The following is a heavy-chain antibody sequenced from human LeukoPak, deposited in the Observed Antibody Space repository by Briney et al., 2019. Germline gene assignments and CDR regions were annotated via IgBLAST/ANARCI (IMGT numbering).Heavy chain of an antibody. D-gene: IGHD1-26*01. CDR1: GXTFSNYG. J-gene: IGHJ4*02. CDR3: ARERSGSYYTDY. CDR2: IWYDGSTK. Sequence: GRSLRLSCAASGXTFSNYGMHWVRQAPGKGLEWVTVIWYDGSTKYYADSVKGRFTISRDNSKNTLYLQMNSLRGEDTAVYYCARERSGSYYTDYWGQGTLVTVSS. V-gene: IGHV3-33*01.